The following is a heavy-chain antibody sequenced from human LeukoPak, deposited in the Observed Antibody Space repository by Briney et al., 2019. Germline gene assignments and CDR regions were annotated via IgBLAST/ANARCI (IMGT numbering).Heavy chain of an antibody. CDR2: IYTSGST. Sequence: SETLSLTCTVSGGSISSGSYYWSWIRQPAGKGLEWIGRIYTSGSTNYNPSLKSRVTISVDTSKNQFSLKLSSVTAADTAVYYCARDPGYGDYDYYYYYYMDVWGKGTTVTVSS. CDR1: GGSISSGSYY. D-gene: IGHD4-17*01. CDR3: ARDPGYGDYDYYYYYYMDV. J-gene: IGHJ6*03. V-gene: IGHV4-61*02.